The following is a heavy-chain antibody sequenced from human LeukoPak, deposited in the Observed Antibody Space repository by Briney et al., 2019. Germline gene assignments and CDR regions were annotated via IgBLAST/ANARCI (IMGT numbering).Heavy chain of an antibody. J-gene: IGHJ4*02. CDR2: IIPILGIA. D-gene: IGHD6-19*01. CDR3: ARGAEDSSGWYYFDY. V-gene: IGHV1-69*02. Sequence: SSVTVSCKASGGTFSSYTISWVRQAPGQGLEWMGRIIPILGIANYAQKFQGRVTITADKSTSTAYMELSSLRSEDTAVYYCARGAEDSSGWYYFDYWGQGTLVTVSS. CDR1: GGTFSSYT.